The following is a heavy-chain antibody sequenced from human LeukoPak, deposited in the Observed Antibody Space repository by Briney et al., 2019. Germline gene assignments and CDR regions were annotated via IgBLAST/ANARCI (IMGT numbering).Heavy chain of an antibody. D-gene: IGHD3-22*01. Sequence: SGTLSLTCAVSGGSISSSNWWSWVRQPPGKGLEWIGEIYHSGSTNYNPSLKSRVTISVDKSKNQFSLKLSSVTAADTAVYYCARLTATSYYYDSSGYPLDYRGQGTLVTVSS. J-gene: IGHJ4*02. CDR2: IYHSGST. CDR1: GGSISSSNW. CDR3: ARLTATSYYYDSSGYPLDY. V-gene: IGHV4-4*02.